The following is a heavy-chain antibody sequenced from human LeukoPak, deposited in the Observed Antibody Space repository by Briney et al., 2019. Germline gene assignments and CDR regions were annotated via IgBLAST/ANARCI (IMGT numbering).Heavy chain of an antibody. D-gene: IGHD4-17*01. CDR2: IDSSGST. V-gene: IGHV4-4*07. CDR1: VGSISSYY. Sequence: SETLSLTCTVSVGSISSYYWTWIRQPAGKGLEWIGRIDSSGSTNYNPSLNSRLTMSIDTSKNQFSLKLNSVTAADTAVYYCARDQYGEDYGNAFNNWGQGTLVTVFS. CDR3: ARDQYGEDYGNAFNN. J-gene: IGHJ3*02.